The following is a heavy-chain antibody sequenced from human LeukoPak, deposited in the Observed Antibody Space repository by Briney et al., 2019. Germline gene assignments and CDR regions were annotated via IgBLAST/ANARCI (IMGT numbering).Heavy chain of an antibody. J-gene: IGHJ4*02. V-gene: IGHV3-23*01. Sequence: PGGSLRLSCAASGFTFSSYAMSWVRQAPGKGLEWVSAISGSGGSTYYADSVKGRFTISRDNSKNTLYLQMNSLRAEDTAVYYCARQYSSSWIYFDYWGQGTLVTVSS. CDR1: GFTFSSYA. D-gene: IGHD6-13*01. CDR2: ISGSGGST. CDR3: ARQYSSSWIYFDY.